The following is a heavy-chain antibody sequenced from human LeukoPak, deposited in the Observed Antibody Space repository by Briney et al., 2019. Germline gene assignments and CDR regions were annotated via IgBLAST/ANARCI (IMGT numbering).Heavy chain of an antibody. CDR3: AGVSSGYYY. Sequence: PGGSLRLSCSASGFTFSSNAMSWVRQAPGEGLEWVSTISGNGITTYYADSVKGRFTISRDNPKNTLYLQMNSLRAEDTAVYYCAGVSSGYYYWGQGTLVTVSS. J-gene: IGHJ4*02. CDR1: GFTFSSNA. CDR2: ISGNGITT. D-gene: IGHD3-22*01. V-gene: IGHV3-23*01.